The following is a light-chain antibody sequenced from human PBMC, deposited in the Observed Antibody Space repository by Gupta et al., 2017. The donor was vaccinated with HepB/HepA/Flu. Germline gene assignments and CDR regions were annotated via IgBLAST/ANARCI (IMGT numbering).Light chain of an antibody. Sequence: EIVLTQSPATLSLSPGERATLSCRASQSVSSYLAWYQQKPGQAPRLLIYDASNRATGIPDRFSGTGSGTDFTLTISSLEPEDFAVYYCQQRSSWFTFGGGTKVEIK. J-gene: IGKJ4*01. CDR3: QQRSSWFT. CDR2: DAS. V-gene: IGKV3-11*01. CDR1: QSVSSY.